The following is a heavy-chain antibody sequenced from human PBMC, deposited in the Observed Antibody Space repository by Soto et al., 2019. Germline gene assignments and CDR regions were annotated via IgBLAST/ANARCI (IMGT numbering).Heavy chain of an antibody. CDR3: ARGRGMGIHRYFDY. CDR1: GYTFTSYG. D-gene: IGHD5-18*01. Sequence: ASVTVSCQASGYTFTSYGISWVRQAPGQGLEWMGWISAYNGNTNYVQKLQGRVTMTTDTSTSTAYMELRSLRSDDTAVYYCARGRGMGIHRYFDYWGQGTLVTVSS. V-gene: IGHV1-18*01. J-gene: IGHJ4*02. CDR2: ISAYNGNT.